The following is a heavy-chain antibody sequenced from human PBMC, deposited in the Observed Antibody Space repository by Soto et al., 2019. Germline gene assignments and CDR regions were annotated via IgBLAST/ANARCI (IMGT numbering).Heavy chain of an antibody. J-gene: IGHJ5*02. Sequence: PGXSLNISCKGSGYSFTSYSLGWLRQIPGKGLEWMVIIYPGDSDTRYSPSFQGQVTISADKSISTAYLQWSSLKASDTAMYYCAGTTSGHDYGDYELGYWFDPRGQGTLVTVSS. V-gene: IGHV5-51*01. CDR2: IYPGDSDT. CDR3: AGTTSGHDYGDYELGYWFDP. CDR1: GYSFTSYS. D-gene: IGHD4-17*01.